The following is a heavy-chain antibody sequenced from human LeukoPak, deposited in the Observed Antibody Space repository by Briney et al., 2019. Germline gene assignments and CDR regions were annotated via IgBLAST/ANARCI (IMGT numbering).Heavy chain of an antibody. CDR2: ISSSSSYI. CDR3: ARRTYYYDSSGYYYFDY. V-gene: IGHV3-21*01. Sequence: PGGSLRLSCAASGFTFSSYSMNWVRQAPGKGLEWVSSISSSSSYIYYADSVKGRFTISRDNAKNSLCLQMNSLRAEDTAVYYCARRTYYYDSSGYYYFDYWGQGTLVTVSS. D-gene: IGHD3-22*01. CDR1: GFTFSSYS. J-gene: IGHJ4*02.